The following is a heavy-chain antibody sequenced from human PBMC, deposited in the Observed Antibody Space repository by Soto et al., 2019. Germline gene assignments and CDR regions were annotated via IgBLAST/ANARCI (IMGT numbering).Heavy chain of an antibody. D-gene: IGHD2-2*01. CDR1: GGSISSGDYY. CDR3: ANIGYCSSTSCYAQRVKDV. CDR2: IYYSGST. J-gene: IGHJ6*02. Sequence: SETLSLTCTVSGGSISSGDYYWSWIRQPPGKGLEWIGYIYYSGSTYYNPSLKSRATISVDTSKNQFSLKLSSVTAADTAVYYCANIGYCSSTSCYAQRVKDVWGQGTTVTVAS. V-gene: IGHV4-30-4*01.